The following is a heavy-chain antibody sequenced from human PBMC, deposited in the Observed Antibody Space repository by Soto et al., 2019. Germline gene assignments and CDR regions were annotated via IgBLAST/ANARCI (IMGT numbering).Heavy chain of an antibody. Sequence: KPSETLSVTCTVSGGSVTNSSYYWGWIRQSPGKGLEWIGSVYYRGRSYSKSSVKSRVTISVDTSKNQFSLNLNSVTASDTAVYFCVSQRTTLITQAYFDYWGPGALVTVSS. J-gene: IGHJ4*02. V-gene: IGHV4-39*01. CDR1: GGSVTNSSYY. CDR3: VSQRTTLITQAYFDY. CDR2: VYYRGRS. D-gene: IGHD1-20*01.